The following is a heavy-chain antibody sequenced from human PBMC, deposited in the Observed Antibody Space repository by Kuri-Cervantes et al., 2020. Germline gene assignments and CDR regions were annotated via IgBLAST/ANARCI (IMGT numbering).Heavy chain of an antibody. CDR3: ARGIYSSSWREVTIYGMDV. D-gene: IGHD6-13*01. J-gene: IGHJ6*02. Sequence: SETLSLTCAVSGGSISSGGYSWSWIRQPPGKGLEWIGYIYHSGSTYYNPSLKSRVTISVDTSKNQFSLKLSSVTAADTAVYYCARGIYSSSWREVTIYGMDVWGQGTMVTVSS. V-gene: IGHV4-30-2*05. CDR2: IYHSGST. CDR1: GGSISSGGYS.